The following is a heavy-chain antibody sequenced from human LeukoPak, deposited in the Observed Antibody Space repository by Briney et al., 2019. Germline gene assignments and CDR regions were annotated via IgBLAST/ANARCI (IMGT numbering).Heavy chain of an antibody. J-gene: IGHJ6*02. CDR3: ARGDNYGGHYYYYGMDV. CDR1: GDSISSSSYY. D-gene: IGHD4-23*01. V-gene: IGHV4-39*01. CDR2: IYYSGST. Sequence: SETLSLTCTVSGDSISSSSYYWGWIRQPPGKGLEWIGSIYYSGSTYYNPSLKSRVTISVDTSKNQFSLKLSSVTAADTAVYYCARGDNYGGHYYYYGMDVWGQGTTVTVSS.